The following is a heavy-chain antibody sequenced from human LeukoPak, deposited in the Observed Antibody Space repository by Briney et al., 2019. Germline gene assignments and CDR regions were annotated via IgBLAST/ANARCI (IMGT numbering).Heavy chain of an antibody. V-gene: IGHV4-4*07. CDR1: GGSFSGYY. D-gene: IGHD1-26*01. CDR2: IYTSGST. CDR3: ARDGGVGATYFDY. Sequence: PSETLSLTCAVYGGSFSGYYWSWIRQPAGKGLEWIGRIYTSGSTNYNPSLKSRVTISVDTSKNQFSLKLSSVTAADTAVYYCARDGGVGATYFDYWGQGTLVTVSS. J-gene: IGHJ4*02.